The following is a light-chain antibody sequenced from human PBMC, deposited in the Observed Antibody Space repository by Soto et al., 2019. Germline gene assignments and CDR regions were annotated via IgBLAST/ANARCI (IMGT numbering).Light chain of an antibody. CDR1: QSVSSSS. CDR2: GAS. CDR3: QHYGASPKYT. V-gene: IGKV3-20*01. Sequence: EIVLTQSPGTLSLSPGQRATLSCRASQSVSSSSLAWHQQRPGQAPRLLIYGASRRATGIPDRFSGSGSGTDFTLTISRLEPEDFAVYYCQHYGASPKYTFGQGTKVDIK. J-gene: IGKJ2*01.